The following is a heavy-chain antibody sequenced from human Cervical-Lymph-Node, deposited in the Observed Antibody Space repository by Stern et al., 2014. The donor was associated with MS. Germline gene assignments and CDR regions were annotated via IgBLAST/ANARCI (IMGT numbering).Heavy chain of an antibody. CDR1: GYTFSSYG. V-gene: IGHV1-18*01. CDR2: ISGHTGNT. CDR3: ARDPGGYFYGMDV. D-gene: IGHD3-10*01. J-gene: IGHJ6*02. Sequence: VQLVQSGAEVKKPGASVKVSCKTSGYTFSSYGITWVRQAPGQGPEWMGWISGHTGNTNFAERFQGRLTMTTDPSTRTAYMELRSLRYDDTAVYFCARDPGGYFYGMDVGGQGPTVTVS.